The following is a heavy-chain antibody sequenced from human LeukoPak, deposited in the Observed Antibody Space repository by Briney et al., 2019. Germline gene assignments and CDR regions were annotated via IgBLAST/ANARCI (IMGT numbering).Heavy chain of an antibody. Sequence: AGGSLRLSCAASGFTVSSNYMSWVRQAPGKGLEWVSVIYSGGSTYYADSVKGRFTISRDNSKNTLYLQMNSLRAEDTAVYYCARDHRDVIAGYYYMDVWGKGTTVTVSS. J-gene: IGHJ6*03. CDR2: IYSGGST. D-gene: IGHD3-10*01. CDR1: GFTVSSNY. V-gene: IGHV3-53*01. CDR3: ARDHRDVIAGYYYMDV.